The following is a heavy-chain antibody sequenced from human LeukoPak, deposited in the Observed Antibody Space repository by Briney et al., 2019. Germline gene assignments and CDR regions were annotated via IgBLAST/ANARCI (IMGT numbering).Heavy chain of an antibody. V-gene: IGHV5-51*01. J-gene: IGHJ4*02. D-gene: IGHD3-10*01. CDR3: ARSVYYGSGSYYFAGD. CDR1: GYSFTSYW. Sequence: GESLKISGKGSGYSFTSYWIGWVRQMPGKGLEWMGIIYPGDSDTRYSPSFQGQVTISADKSISTAYLQWSSLKASDTAMYYCARSVYYGSGSYYFAGDWGQGTLVTVSS. CDR2: IYPGDSDT.